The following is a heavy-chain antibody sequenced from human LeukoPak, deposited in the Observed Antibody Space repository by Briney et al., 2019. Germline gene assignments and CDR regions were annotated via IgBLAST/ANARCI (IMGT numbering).Heavy chain of an antibody. CDR2: INQDEI. CDR3: VRSHHPGGWFDP. CDR1: GFTFSSSW. J-gene: IGHJ5*02. V-gene: IGHV3-7*01. D-gene: IGHD3-10*01. Sequence: GKSLRLSCVASGFTFSSSWMSWVRQGPGKGLQWVASINQDEIHYVDAVRGRFTISRDNAKNSLYLEMNSLTADDTALYYCVRSHHPGGWFDPWGQGTLVSVSS.